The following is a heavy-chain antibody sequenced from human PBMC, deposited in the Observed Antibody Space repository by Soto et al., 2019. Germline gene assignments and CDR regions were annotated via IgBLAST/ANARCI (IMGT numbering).Heavy chain of an antibody. CDR2: IVVGSGNT. V-gene: IGHV1-58*01. CDR3: AADPLYCYGMDV. CDR1: GFTFTSSA. Sequence: ASVKVSCKASGFTFTSSAVQWVRQARGQRLEWIGWIVVGSGNTNYAQKFQERVTITRDMSTSTAYMELSSLRSEGTAVYYCAADPLYCYGMDVWGQGTTVTVSS. J-gene: IGHJ6*02. D-gene: IGHD2-15*01.